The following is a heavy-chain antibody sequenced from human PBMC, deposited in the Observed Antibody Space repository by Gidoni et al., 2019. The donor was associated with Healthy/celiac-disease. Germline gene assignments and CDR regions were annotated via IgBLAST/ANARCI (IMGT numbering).Heavy chain of an antibody. Sequence: QVTLQESGPVLVKPTETLTLTCTVSGFSLSNARMGVSWIRQPPGKALEWLAHIFSNDEKSYSTSLKSRLTISKDTSKSQVVLTMTNMDPVDTATYYCARIRPVVAVAGLLFDYWGQGTLVTVSS. CDR1: GFSLSNARMG. D-gene: IGHD6-19*01. CDR3: ARIRPVVAVAGLLFDY. CDR2: IFSNDEK. J-gene: IGHJ4*02. V-gene: IGHV2-26*01.